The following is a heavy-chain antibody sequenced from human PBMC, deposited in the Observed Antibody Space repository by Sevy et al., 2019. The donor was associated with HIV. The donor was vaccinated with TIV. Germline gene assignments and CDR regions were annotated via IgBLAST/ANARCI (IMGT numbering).Heavy chain of an antibody. V-gene: IGHV3-13*01. CDR3: ARETAADAFDV. CDR2: IGLSGDT. CDR1: AFTFSSYD. Sequence: GGSLRLTCAATAFTFSSYDMHWVRQVAGKGLEWVSSIGLSGDTYFAGSVKGRFTISRDNVKNYLYLQMSSLIAGDTAVYYCARETAADAFDVWAQGTFVTVSS. J-gene: IGHJ3*01. D-gene: IGHD6-13*01.